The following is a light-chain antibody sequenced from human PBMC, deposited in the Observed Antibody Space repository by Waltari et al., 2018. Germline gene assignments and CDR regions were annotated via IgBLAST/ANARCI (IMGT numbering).Light chain of an antibody. CDR3: MQSLQSLWT. CDR1: QSLLHRNGNHY. J-gene: IGKJ1*01. V-gene: IGKV2-28*01. CDR2: LGS. Sequence: DIVVTQSPLSLPVTPGEPDSISCRSSQSLLHRNGNHYLDWYLPRPGHSPQLLIYLGSNRASGGPYRFIGRGSGTDFTLRISRVEAEDVGVYYCMQSLQSLWTFGPGTKVEIK.